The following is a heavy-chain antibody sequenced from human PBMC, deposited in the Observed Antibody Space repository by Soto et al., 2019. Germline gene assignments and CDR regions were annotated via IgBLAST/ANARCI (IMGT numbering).Heavy chain of an antibody. CDR1: GFTFSTYA. Sequence: QVQLMESGGGVVQPGRSLRLSCAASGFTFSTYAMNWVRQAPGKGLEWVAAISYDASNKYYAGSVKGRFTISRDNYKNTLYLQMNSLRTEDTAMYYCARWVYAFDYWGQGTLVTVSS. CDR3: ARWVYAFDY. CDR2: ISYDASNK. J-gene: IGHJ4*02. V-gene: IGHV3-30-3*01. D-gene: IGHD6-13*01.